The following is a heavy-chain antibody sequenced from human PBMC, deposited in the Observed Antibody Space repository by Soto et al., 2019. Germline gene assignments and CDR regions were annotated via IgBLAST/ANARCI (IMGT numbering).Heavy chain of an antibody. Sequence: QVQLVQSGAEVKKPGSSVKVSCKASGGTFSSYTISWVRQAPGQGLEWMGRIIPILGIANYAQKFQGRVTITADKSSSSAYGELSGLRSEDTALYYCARVWCMVRGVMGEGYCDLWGRGTLVTVSS. V-gene: IGHV1-69*02. CDR2: IIPILGIA. CDR1: GGTFSSYT. CDR3: ARVWCMVRGVMGEGYCDL. J-gene: IGHJ2*01. D-gene: IGHD3-10*01.